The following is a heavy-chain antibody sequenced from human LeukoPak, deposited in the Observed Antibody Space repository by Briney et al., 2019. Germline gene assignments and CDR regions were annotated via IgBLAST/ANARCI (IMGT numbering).Heavy chain of an antibody. Sequence: PGGSLRLSCAASGFTFSSYAMHWVRQAPGKGLEWVAVISYDGSNKYYAHSVKGRFTISRDNSKNTLYLQMNSLRAEDTAVYYCARDLGYCSSTSCPGSGYWGQGTLVTVFS. V-gene: IGHV3-30*04. CDR3: ARDLGYCSSTSCPGSGY. J-gene: IGHJ4*02. CDR1: GFTFSSYA. D-gene: IGHD2-2*03. CDR2: ISYDGSNK.